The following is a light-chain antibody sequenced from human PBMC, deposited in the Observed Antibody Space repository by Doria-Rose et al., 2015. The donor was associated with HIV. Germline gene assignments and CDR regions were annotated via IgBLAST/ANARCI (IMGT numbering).Light chain of an antibody. CDR2: DGS. CDR3: HRYGTSWT. J-gene: IGKJ1*01. CDR1: QSFSSTY. V-gene: IGKV3-20*01. Sequence: TQSPGTLSLSPGERATLSCGASQSFSSTYLAWYQQKPGQAPSLLIYDGSTRATGIPDRFSASGSGTDFTLTINRLEPEDFALYYCHRYGTSWTFGQGTKVEI.